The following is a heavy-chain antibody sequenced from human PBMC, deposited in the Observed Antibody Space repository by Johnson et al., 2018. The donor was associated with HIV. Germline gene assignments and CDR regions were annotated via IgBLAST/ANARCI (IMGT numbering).Heavy chain of an antibody. J-gene: IGHJ3*02. CDR3: ARESRTTVVIRGGAFDI. CDR1: GFIFSSNY. CDR2: VYRDGNT. Sequence: VQLVESGGGVVQPGGSLRLSCAASGFIFSSNYMSWVRQAPGKGLEWVSVVYRDGNTKYADSVKGRFSISRDNSKNTLYLQMNSLRAEDTAVYYCARESRTTVVIRGGAFDIWGQGTMVTVSA. V-gene: IGHV3-66*02. D-gene: IGHD4-23*01.